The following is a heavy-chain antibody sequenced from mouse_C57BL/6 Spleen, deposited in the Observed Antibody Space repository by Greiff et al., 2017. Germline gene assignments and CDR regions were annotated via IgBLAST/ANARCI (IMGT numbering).Heavy chain of an antibody. CDR3: ARFLEDYFDY. J-gene: IGHJ2*01. Sequence: QVQLKQSGPELVKPGASVKISCKASGYAFSSSWMNWVKQRPGKGLEWIGRIYPGDGDTNYNGKFKGKATLTADKSSSTAYMQLSSLTSEDSAVYFCARFLEDYFDYWGQGTTLTVSS. V-gene: IGHV1-82*01. CDR1: GYAFSSSW. CDR2: IYPGDGDT.